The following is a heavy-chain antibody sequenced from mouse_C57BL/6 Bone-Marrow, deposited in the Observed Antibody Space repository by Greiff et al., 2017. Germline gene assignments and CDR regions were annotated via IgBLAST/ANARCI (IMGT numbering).Heavy chain of an antibody. CDR2: INPNNGGT. J-gene: IGHJ4*01. D-gene: IGHD2-1*01. V-gene: IGHV1-26*01. Sequence: VQLKQSGPELVKPGASVKISCKASGYTFTDYYMNWVKQSHGKSLEWIGDINPNNGGTSYNQKFKGKATLTVDTSSSTAYMELRSLTSENSAVYYCARAGDLYYGNYYGMDYWGQGTSVTVSS. CDR1: GYTFTDYY. CDR3: ARAGDLYYGNYYGMDY.